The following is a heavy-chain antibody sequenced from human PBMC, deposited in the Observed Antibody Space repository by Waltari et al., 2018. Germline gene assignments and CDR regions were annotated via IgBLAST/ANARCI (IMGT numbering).Heavy chain of an antibody. V-gene: IGHV1-69*14. CDR2: NIPIFGTA. Sequence: QVQLVQSGAEVKKPGSSVKVSCKASGGTFSSYAISWVRQAPGQGLEWMGGNIPIFGTANYAQEFQCRVTISADKSTSTAYMELSSLRSEDTAVYYCASFSFSAYYYYMDVWGKGTTVTVSS. CDR1: GGTFSSYA. J-gene: IGHJ6*03. CDR3: ASFSFSAYYYYMDV.